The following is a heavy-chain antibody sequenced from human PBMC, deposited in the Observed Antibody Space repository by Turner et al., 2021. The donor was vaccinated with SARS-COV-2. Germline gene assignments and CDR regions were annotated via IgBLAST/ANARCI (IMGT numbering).Heavy chain of an antibody. Sequence: QVQLVESGGGVVQPGRSLRLSCSASGFTFSVYAMHWVRQAPGKGLEWVALISCDGSNEYYADSVKGRFTISRDNSKNTLYLQMNSLRAEDTSVYYCARAYSGSYFGAFEIWGQGTMVTISS. CDR3: ARAYSGSYFGAFEI. CDR2: ISCDGSNE. CDR1: GFTFSVYA. J-gene: IGHJ3*02. D-gene: IGHD1-26*01. V-gene: IGHV3-30-3*01.